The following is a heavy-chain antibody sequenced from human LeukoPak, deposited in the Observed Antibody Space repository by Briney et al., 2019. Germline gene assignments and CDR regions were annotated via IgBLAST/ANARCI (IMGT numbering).Heavy chain of an antibody. Sequence: PGGSLRLSCAASGFTFSSYGMHWVRQAPGKGLEWVAVISYDGSNKYYADSVKGRFTISRDNSKNTLYLQMNSLRAEDTAVYYCARDWDLGYCSSTSCSNHFDYWGQGTLVTVSS. D-gene: IGHD2-2*01. CDR2: ISYDGSNK. V-gene: IGHV3-30*03. CDR1: GFTFSSYG. CDR3: ARDWDLGYCSSTSCSNHFDY. J-gene: IGHJ4*02.